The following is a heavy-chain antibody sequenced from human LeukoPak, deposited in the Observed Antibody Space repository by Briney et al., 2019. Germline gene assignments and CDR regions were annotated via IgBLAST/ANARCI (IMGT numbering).Heavy chain of an antibody. CDR1: GFTFSNFA. J-gene: IGHJ4*02. CDR2: IIDSGGST. D-gene: IGHD6-19*01. CDR3: AKRDSSGYFFFDY. Sequence: GGSLRLSCAASGFTFSNFAMSWVRQAPGKGLEWVSSIIDSGGSTYYADSVKGRFTISRGNSKNTLYLQMNSLRAEDTAIYYCAKRDSSGYFFFDYWGQGTLVTVSS. V-gene: IGHV3-23*01.